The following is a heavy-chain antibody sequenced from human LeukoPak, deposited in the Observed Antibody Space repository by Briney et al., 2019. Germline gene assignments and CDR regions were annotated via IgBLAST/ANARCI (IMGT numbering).Heavy chain of an antibody. D-gene: IGHD3-22*01. CDR3: AREGEYYYDSSGYYD. V-gene: IGHV1-69*13. CDR2: IIPIFGTA. CDR1: GGTFSSYA. J-gene: IGHJ4*02. Sequence: GASVKVSCKASGGTFSSYAISWVRQAPGQGLEWMGGIIPIFGTANYAQKFQGRVTITADESTSTAYMELSSLRSEDTAVYYCAREGEYYYDSSGYYDWGQGTLVTVSS.